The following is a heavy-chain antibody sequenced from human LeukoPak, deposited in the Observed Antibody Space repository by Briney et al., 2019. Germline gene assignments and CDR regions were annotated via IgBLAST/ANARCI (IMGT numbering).Heavy chain of an antibody. Sequence: SETLSLTCTVSGASIRRATDYWVWMRQPPGKELEWIGYIHYSGSTNYNPSLKSRVTMSVDTSKNQFSLKLTSVTAADTAVYYCARGGSSSSWPFYYWGQGTLVTVSS. J-gene: IGHJ4*02. CDR2: IHYSGST. V-gene: IGHV4-61*01. CDR3: ARGGSSSSWPFYY. CDR1: GASIRRATDY. D-gene: IGHD6-13*01.